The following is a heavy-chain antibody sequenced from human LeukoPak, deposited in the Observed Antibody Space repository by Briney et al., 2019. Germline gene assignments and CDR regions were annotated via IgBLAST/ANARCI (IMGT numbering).Heavy chain of an antibody. J-gene: IGHJ3*02. CDR3: ARDQVYDSTSFDI. V-gene: IGHV1-18*01. CDR2: ISAYNGNT. D-gene: IGHD3-22*01. CDR1: GYTFTSYA. Sequence: ASVKVSCKASGYTFTSYAMHWVRQAPGQRLEWMGWISAYNGNTNYAQKLQGRVTMTTDTSTSTAYMELRSLRSDDTAVYYCARDQVYDSTSFDIWGQGTMVTVSS.